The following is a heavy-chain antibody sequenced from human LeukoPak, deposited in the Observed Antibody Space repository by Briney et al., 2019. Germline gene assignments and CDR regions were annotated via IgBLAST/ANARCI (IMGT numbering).Heavy chain of an antibody. CDR3: ARSSGWFANEIDY. V-gene: IGHV3-30*04. D-gene: IGHD6-19*01. CDR2: ISYDGSNK. CDR1: GFTFSSYA. J-gene: IGHJ4*02. Sequence: QPGGSLRLSCAASGFTFSSYAMHWVRQAPGKGLEWVAVISYDGSNKYYADSVKGRFTISRDNSKNTLYLQMNSLRAEDTAVYYCARSSGWFANEIDYWGRGTLVTVSS.